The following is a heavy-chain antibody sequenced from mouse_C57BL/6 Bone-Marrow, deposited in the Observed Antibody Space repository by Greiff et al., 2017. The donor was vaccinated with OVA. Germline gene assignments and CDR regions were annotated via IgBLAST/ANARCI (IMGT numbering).Heavy chain of an antibody. Sequence: DVHLVESGGGLVKPGGSLKLSCAASGFTFSSYAMSWVRQTPEKRLEWVATISDGGSYTYYPDNVKGRCTIARDNAKNNLYLQMSHLKSEDTAMYYCARYRCYFYVDAWGQGTTLTVSS. CDR1: GFTFSSYA. D-gene: IGHD2-12*01. CDR3: ARYRCYFYVDA. J-gene: IGHJ2*01. CDR2: ISDGGSYT. V-gene: IGHV5-4*01.